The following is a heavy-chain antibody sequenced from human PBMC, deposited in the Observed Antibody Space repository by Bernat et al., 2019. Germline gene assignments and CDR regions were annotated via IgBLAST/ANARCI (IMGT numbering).Heavy chain of an antibody. CDR2: VSYDGSHK. CDR1: GFTFSNSA. Sequence: QVQLVESGVGVVQPGRSLRLSCAASGFTFSNSALHWVRQAPGKGLEWVAVVSYDGSHKYYPDSVKGRFTISRDNSKNTLYLQMDSLRPEDTAVYYCARDGRAYSSAWVYYYYYYMDVWGKGTTVTVSS. D-gene: IGHD6-19*01. CDR3: ARDGRAYSSAWVYYYYYYMDV. J-gene: IGHJ6*03. V-gene: IGHV3-30*01.